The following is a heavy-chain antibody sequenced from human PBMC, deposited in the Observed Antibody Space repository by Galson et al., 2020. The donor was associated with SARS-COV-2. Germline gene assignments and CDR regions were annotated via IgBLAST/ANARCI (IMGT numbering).Heavy chain of an antibody. CDR2: ISSSSSYI. J-gene: IGHJ6*02. V-gene: IGHV3-21*01. Sequence: GGSLRLSCAASGFTFSSYSMNWVRQAPGKGLEWVSSISSSSSYIYYADSVKGRFTISRDNAKNSLYLQMNSLRAEDTAVYYCARDLDYLYGMDVWGQGTTVTVSS. CDR1: GFTFSSYS. CDR3: ARDLDYLYGMDV.